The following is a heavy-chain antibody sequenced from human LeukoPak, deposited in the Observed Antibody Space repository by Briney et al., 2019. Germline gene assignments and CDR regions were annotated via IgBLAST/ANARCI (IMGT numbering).Heavy chain of an antibody. CDR2: IIAISVST. CDR3: AKGRRDGYNSPFFDS. V-gene: IGHV3-23*01. CDR1: LLTPTEAA. D-gene: IGHD5-24*01. J-gene: IGHJ4*02. Sequence: GGSLRLSRAHSLLTPTEAAMSSVPQAPGKGLEWVSNIIAISVSTYYAEYVKGRFTISRDNSNNTLSLQMNSLSADDTAIYFCAKGRRDGYNSPFFDSWGQGAWVIVSS.